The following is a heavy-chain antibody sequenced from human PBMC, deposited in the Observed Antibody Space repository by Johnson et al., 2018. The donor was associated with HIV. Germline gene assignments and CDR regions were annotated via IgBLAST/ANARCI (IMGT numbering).Heavy chain of an antibody. V-gene: IGHV3-30*02. CDR2: IRYDGSNK. CDR3: ARIGLPYYYGSGSYSHDAFDI. Sequence: QVQLVESGGGLVQPGGSLRLSCAASGFSFSAYGMHWVRQAPGKGLEWVAFIRYDGSNKYYADSVKGRFTISRDHSKNTLYLQMNSLRAEDTAVYYCARIGLPYYYGSGSYSHDAFDIWGQGTGVTISS. CDR1: GFSFSAYG. J-gene: IGHJ3*02. D-gene: IGHD3-10*01.